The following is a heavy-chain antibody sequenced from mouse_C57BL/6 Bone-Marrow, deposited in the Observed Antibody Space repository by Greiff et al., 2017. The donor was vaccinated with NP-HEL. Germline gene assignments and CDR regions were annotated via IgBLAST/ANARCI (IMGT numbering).Heavy chain of an antibody. Sequence: VQLQQSGAELFRPGSSVTLSCKASGYTFTSDWMHWVKQRPIQGLEWIGNIDPSDSETHYNQKFKDTATLTVDKSSSTAYMQLSSLTSEDSAVYYRACLPCFAYWGQATLVPVFA. CDR1: GYTFTSDW. CDR3: ACLPCFAY. J-gene: IGHJ3*01. V-gene: IGHV1-52*01. CDR2: IDPSDSET.